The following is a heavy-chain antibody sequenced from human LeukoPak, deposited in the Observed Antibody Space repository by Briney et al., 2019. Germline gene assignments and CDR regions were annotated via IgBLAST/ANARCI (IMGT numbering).Heavy chain of an antibody. CDR1: GFTFDDYA. CDR3: AKDSSSSGWYLFDY. J-gene: IGHJ4*02. D-gene: IGHD6-19*01. CDR2: ISWNSGSI. V-gene: IGHV3-9*01. Sequence: PGGSLRLSCAASGFTFDDYAMHWVRQAPGKGLEWVSGISWNSGSIGYADSVKGRFTISRDNAKNSLYLQMNSLRAEDTALYYCAKDSSSSGWYLFDYWGQGTLVTVS.